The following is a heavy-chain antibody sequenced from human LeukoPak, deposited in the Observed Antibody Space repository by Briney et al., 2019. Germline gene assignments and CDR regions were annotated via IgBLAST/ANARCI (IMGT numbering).Heavy chain of an antibody. D-gene: IGHD6-13*01. CDR3: ARGPGIAAAGTDY. V-gene: IGHV3-33*01. CDR2: IWYDGSNK. Sequence: GGSLRLSCAASGFTFSNYGMHRVRQAPGKGLEWVAVIWYDGSNKYYADSVKGRFTISRDNSKNTLYLQMNSLRAEDTAVYYCARGPGIAAAGTDYWGQGTLVTVSS. J-gene: IGHJ4*02. CDR1: GFTFSNYG.